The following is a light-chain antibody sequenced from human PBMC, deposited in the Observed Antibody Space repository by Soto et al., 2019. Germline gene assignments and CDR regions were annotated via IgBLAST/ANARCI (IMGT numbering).Light chain of an antibody. CDR1: SNDIGDSNF. Sequence: QSVLTQATSVSVSPGQSISISCTGTSNDIGDSNFVSWYRQYPGGPPRLLLYDVTYRPSDVSTRFSGCKSASTASLTISGLLAYDEADYYCSSYTSLNTFIFGGGTKLTVL. CDR3: SSYTSLNTFI. J-gene: IGLJ2*01. CDR2: DVT. V-gene: IGLV2-14*03.